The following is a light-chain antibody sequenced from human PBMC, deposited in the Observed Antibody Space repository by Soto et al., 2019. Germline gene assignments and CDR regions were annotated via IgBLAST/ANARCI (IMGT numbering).Light chain of an antibody. CDR2: GAS. Sequence: EIVMTQSPATLSVSPGERATLSCRASQSVSSYLAWYQQKPGQAPRLLIYGASTRATGIPARFSGSGSGTEFTLTISSLQSEDFAVYYCQQRGNWPPFAFGPGTKVEI. CDR1: QSVSSY. V-gene: IGKV3-15*01. J-gene: IGKJ3*01. CDR3: QQRGNWPPFA.